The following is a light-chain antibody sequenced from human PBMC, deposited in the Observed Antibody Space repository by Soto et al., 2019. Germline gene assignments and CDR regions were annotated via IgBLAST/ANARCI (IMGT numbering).Light chain of an antibody. CDR2: GAS. CDR1: QSVSINS. Sequence: ETVLTQSPGTLSLSPGERATLSCRASQSVSINSLAWFQQKSGQAPRLLIYGASSWGTGIPARFSASGSGTDFTLTISSLEPEDFAVYYCQQYGSYPQTFGQGTKVEIK. V-gene: IGKV3-20*01. J-gene: IGKJ1*01. CDR3: QQYGSYPQT.